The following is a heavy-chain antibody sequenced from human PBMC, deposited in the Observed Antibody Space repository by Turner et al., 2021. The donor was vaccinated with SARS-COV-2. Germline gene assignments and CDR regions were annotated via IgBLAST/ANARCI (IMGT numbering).Heavy chain of an antibody. CDR1: GFTVSNNY. V-gene: IGHV3-53*04. D-gene: IGHD4-17*01. Sequence: EVQLVESGGGLVQPGGSLRLPCSVSGFTVSNNYMSWVRQAPGKGLEWVSVIYSGGNTFYADSVKGRFTISRDSSKNTLDLQMNSLRPEDTAVYYCARKNYGADRDYWGQGTLVTVSS. CDR3: ARKNYGADRDY. CDR2: IYSGGNT. J-gene: IGHJ4*02.